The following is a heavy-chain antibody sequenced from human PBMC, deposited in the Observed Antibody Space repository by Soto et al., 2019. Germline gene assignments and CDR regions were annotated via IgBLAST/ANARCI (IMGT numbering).Heavy chain of an antibody. CDR1: GFTFSSYW. D-gene: IGHD3-3*01. CDR2: IKQDGSEK. J-gene: IGHJ3*02. CDR3: ARDHALLGYFTFDSVDI. Sequence: EVQLVESGGGLVQPGGSLRLSCAASGFTFSSYWMSWVRQAPGKGLEWVANIKQDGSEKYYVDSVKGRFTISRDNAKNSLYLQMNSLRAEDTAVYYCARDHALLGYFTFDSVDIWGQVTMVTVAS. V-gene: IGHV3-7*03.